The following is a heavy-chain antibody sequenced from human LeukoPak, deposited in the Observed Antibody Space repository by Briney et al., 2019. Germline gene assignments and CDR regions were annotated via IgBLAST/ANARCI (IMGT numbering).Heavy chain of an antibody. J-gene: IGHJ4*02. CDR3: AREGRLIAARPGVDY. Sequence: ASVKVSCKASGYTFTDYYMHWVRQAPGQGLEWMGWINPNSGGTNYAQKFQGRVTMTRDTSISTAYMELSRLRSDDTAVYYCAREGRLIAARPGVDYWGQGTLVTVSS. CDR2: INPNSGGT. CDR1: GYTFTDYY. D-gene: IGHD6-6*01. V-gene: IGHV1-2*02.